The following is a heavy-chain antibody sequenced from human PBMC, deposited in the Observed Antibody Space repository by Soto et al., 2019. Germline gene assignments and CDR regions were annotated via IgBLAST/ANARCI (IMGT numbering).Heavy chain of an antibody. CDR3: ARDGAVAGDSNFGY. D-gene: IGHD6-19*01. CDR2: INAGNGNI. CDR1: GYTFTSSA. Sequence: ASVKVSCKASGYTFTSSAIHWVRQAPGQGLEWMGWINAGNGNIKHSQKFQHRVTITRDTSASTAYMELSSLRLEDTAVYYCARDGAVAGDSNFGYWGQGTMVTVSS. J-gene: IGHJ4*02. V-gene: IGHV1-3*01.